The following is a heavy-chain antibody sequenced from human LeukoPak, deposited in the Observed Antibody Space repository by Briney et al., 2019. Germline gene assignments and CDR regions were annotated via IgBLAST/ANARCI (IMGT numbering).Heavy chain of an antibody. CDR1: GFTVSSNY. CDR2: IYSGGST. CDR3: ARGIAVADTGFFDY. V-gene: IGHV3-66*01. D-gene: IGHD6-19*01. J-gene: IGHJ4*02. Sequence: GGSLRLSCAASGFTVSSNYMTWVRQAPGKGLEWVSVIYSGGSTYYADSVKGRFTISRDNSKSTLYLQMNSLRVEGTAVYYCARGIAVADTGFFDYWGQGTLVTVSS.